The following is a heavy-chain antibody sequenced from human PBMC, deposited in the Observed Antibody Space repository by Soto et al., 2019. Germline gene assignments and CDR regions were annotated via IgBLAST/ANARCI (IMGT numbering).Heavy chain of an antibody. CDR3: ARGDSYDSSGYYGKTIDY. CDR2: INHSGST. D-gene: IGHD3-22*01. J-gene: IGHJ4*02. V-gene: IGHV4-34*01. CDR1: GGSFSGYY. Sequence: PSETLSLTCAVYGGSFSGYYWSWIRQPPGKGLEWIGEINHSGSTNYNPSLKSRVTISVDTSKNQFSLKLSSVTAADTAVYYCARGDSYDSSGYYGKTIDYWGQGTLVTVSS.